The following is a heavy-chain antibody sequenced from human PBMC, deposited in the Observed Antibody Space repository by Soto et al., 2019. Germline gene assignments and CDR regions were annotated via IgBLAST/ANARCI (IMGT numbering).Heavy chain of an antibody. V-gene: IGHV3-33*01. CDR1: GFTFSSYG. Sequence: QVQLVESGGGVVQPGRSLRLSCAASGFTFSSYGMHWVRQAPGKGLEWVAVIWYDGSNKYYADSVKGRFTISRDNSKNPLYLQIKSLRAEDTAVYYCARDGSSWYVGWWFDPWGQGTLVTVSS. CDR2: IWYDGSNK. J-gene: IGHJ5*02. D-gene: IGHD6-13*01. CDR3: ARDGSSWYVGWWFDP.